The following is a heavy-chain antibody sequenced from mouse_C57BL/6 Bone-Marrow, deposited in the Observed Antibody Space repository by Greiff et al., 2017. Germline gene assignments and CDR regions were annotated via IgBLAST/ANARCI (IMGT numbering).Heavy chain of an antibody. V-gene: IGHV3-6*01. Sequence: EVKLVESGPGLVKPSQSLSLTCSVTGYSITSGYYWNWIRQFPGNKLEWMGYISYDGSNNYNPSLKNRISITRDTSKNQFFLKLNSVTTEDTATYYCARALGDFAYWGQGTLVTVSA. J-gene: IGHJ3*01. CDR1: GYSITSGYY. D-gene: IGHD4-1*01. CDR3: ARALGDFAY. CDR2: ISYDGSN.